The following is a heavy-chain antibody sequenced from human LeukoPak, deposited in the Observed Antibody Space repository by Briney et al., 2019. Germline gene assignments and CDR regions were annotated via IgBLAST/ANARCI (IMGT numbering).Heavy chain of an antibody. V-gene: IGHV3-11*01. CDR1: GFTFSDYY. CDR2: ISSSGSTI. Sequence: GGSLRLSCAASGFTFSDYYMSWIRQAPGKGLEWVSYISSSGSTIYYADSVKGRFTISRDNAKNSLYLQMDSLRAEDTAVYYCARVTGYDSSRAFDIWGQGTMVTVSS. D-gene: IGHD3-22*01. CDR3: ARVTGYDSSRAFDI. J-gene: IGHJ3*02.